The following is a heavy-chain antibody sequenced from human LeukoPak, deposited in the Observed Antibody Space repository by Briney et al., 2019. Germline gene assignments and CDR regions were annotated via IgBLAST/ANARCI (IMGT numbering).Heavy chain of an antibody. D-gene: IGHD6-25*01. CDR3: ARDLADPGCYYYGMDV. CDR1: GDSVSSNSAA. CDR2: TYYRSKWYN. V-gene: IGHV6-1*01. Sequence: SQTLSLTCAISGDSVSSNSAAWNWIRQSPSRGLEWLGRTYYRSKWYNDYAVSVKSRITINPDASKNQFSLQLNSVTPEDTAVYYCARDLADPGCYYYGMDVWGQGTTVTVSS. J-gene: IGHJ6*02.